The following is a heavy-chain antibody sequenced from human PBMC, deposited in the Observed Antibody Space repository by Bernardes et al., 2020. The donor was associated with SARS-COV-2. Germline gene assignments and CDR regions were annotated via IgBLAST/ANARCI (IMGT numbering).Heavy chain of an antibody. V-gene: IGHV3-23*01. CDR2: IGAGGSNT. J-gene: IGHJ4*02. CDR1: GFIFSSYG. Sequence: GGSLRLSCAASGFIFSSYGMSWVRQAPGKGLEWVSAIGAGGSNTYYADSVRGRFTISRDNSKNTLYLQMNSLRAEDTAVYYCAKGVAVAGGDYFDYWGQGTLVTVSS. D-gene: IGHD6-19*01. CDR3: AKGVAVAGGDYFDY.